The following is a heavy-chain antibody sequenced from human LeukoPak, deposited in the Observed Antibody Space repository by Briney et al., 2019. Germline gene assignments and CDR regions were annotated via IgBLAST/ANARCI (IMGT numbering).Heavy chain of an antibody. CDR1: AFTFSYYA. J-gene: IGHJ4*02. CDR2: ISGSGST. CDR3: ARDPSDGTKAFDD. V-gene: IGHV3-23*01. Sequence: GGSPRHSCAASAFTFSYYAMSWVRQAPGRGLEWVSAISGSGSTHYADSVKGRFTISRDNSKNTLYLQMNSLRDDDTAVYYCARDPSDGTKAFDDWGQGTLVTVSS.